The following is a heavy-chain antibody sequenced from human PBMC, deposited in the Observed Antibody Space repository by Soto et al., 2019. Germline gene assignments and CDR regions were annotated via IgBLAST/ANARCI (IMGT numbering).Heavy chain of an antibody. Sequence: SETLSLTCAVSGGSISSGGYSWSWIRQPPGKGLEWIGYIYHSGSTYYNPSLKSRVTISVDRSKNQFSLKLSSVTAADTAVYYCARGETGTTSWFDPWGQGTLVTVSS. CDR3: ARGETGTTSWFDP. CDR2: IYHSGST. J-gene: IGHJ5*02. CDR1: GGSISSGGYS. D-gene: IGHD1-1*01. V-gene: IGHV4-30-2*01.